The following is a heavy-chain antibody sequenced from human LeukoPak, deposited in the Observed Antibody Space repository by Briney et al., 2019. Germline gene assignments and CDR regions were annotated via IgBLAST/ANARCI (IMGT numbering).Heavy chain of an antibody. J-gene: IGHJ3*02. CDR2: ISSNGGST. CDR1: GFTFSSYA. Sequence: PGGSLRLSCAASGFTFSSYAMHWVPQAPGKGLEYVSAISSNGGSTYYANSVKGRFTISRDNSKNTLYLQMGSLRAEDMAVYYCARPRGSFDAFDIWGQGTMVTVSS. V-gene: IGHV3-64*01. CDR3: ARPRGSFDAFDI. D-gene: IGHD1-26*01.